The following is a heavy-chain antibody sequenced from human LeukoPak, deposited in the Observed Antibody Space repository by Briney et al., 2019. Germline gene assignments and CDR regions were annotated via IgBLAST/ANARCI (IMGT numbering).Heavy chain of an antibody. J-gene: IGHJ4*02. Sequence: ASVKVSCKASGYTFTGYYMQWVRQAPGQGLEWRGWINPNSGGTNYAQKFQVRVTMTRDTSISTGYMELSRLRSDDTAVYYCARGALRTMVRGVINYFDYWGQGTLVTVSS. D-gene: IGHD3-10*01. CDR1: GYTFTGYY. V-gene: IGHV1-2*02. CDR2: INPNSGGT. CDR3: ARGALRTMVRGVINYFDY.